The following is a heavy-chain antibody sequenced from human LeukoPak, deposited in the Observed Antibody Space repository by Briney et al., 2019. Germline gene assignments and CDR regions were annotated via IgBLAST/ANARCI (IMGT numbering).Heavy chain of an antibody. CDR2: ISGSGSTI. D-gene: IGHD6-13*01. V-gene: IGHV3-11*01. CDR1: GFTFSDYY. J-gene: IGHJ4*02. Sequence: KPGGSLRLSCAASGFTFSDYYMSWIRQAPGKGLEWVSYISGSGSTIYYADSVKGRFTISRDNAKNSLYLQMNSLRAEDTAVYYCAATRLTQFIAAAGTETESWGQGTLVTVSS. CDR3: AATRLTQFIAAAGTETES.